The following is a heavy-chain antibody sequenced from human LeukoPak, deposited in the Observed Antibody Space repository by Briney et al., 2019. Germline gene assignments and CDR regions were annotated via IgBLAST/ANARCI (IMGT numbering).Heavy chain of an antibody. CDR1: GGSISSGDYY. D-gene: IGHD5-24*01. J-gene: IGHJ4*02. CDR3: ARDGYNSGYFDY. Sequence: SQTLSLTCTVSGGSISSGDYYWNWIRQPPGKGLEWIGYIYYSRSTSYSPSLKSQLTISVDTSKNQFSLKLSSVTAADTAVYYCARDGYNSGYFDYWGQGTLVTVSS. CDR2: IYYSRST. V-gene: IGHV4-30-4*01.